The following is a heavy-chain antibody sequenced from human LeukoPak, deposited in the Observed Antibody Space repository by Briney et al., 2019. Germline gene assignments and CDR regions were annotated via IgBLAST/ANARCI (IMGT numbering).Heavy chain of an antibody. CDR3: AKGPRFSYCSSTTCAYAFDI. D-gene: IGHD2-2*01. J-gene: IGHJ3*02. CDR1: GFTVSNNY. V-gene: IGHV3-66*01. Sequence: GGSLRLSCAASGFTVSNNYMSWVRQAPGKGLEWVSLIYSGGSTHYTDSVKGRFNISRDNSKNTLYLQMNSLRAEDTAVYYCAKGPRFSYCSSTTCAYAFDIWGQGTMVTVSP. CDR2: IYSGGST.